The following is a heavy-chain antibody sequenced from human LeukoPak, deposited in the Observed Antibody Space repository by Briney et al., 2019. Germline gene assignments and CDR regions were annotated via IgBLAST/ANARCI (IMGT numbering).Heavy chain of an antibody. V-gene: IGHV3-21*01. D-gene: IGHD2-15*01. Sequence: GGSLRLSCAASKFTVSSKYMSWVRQAPGKGLEWVSSISSSSSYIYYADSMKGRFTISRDNAKKSLYLQMNSLRAEDTAVYYCARDSDEYCSGGACSAFDHWGQGTLVTVSS. CDR1: KFTVSSKY. CDR2: ISSSSSYI. J-gene: IGHJ4*02. CDR3: ARDSDEYCSGGACSAFDH.